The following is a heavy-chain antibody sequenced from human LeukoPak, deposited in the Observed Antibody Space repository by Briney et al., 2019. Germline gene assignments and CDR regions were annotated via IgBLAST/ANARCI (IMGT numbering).Heavy chain of an antibody. D-gene: IGHD2-2*01. Sequence: GGSLRLSCTASGFTFGDYAMSWFRQAPGKGLEWVGFIRSKAYGGTTECAASVKGRFTISRDDSKSIAYLQMNSLKTEDTAVYYCTRDPPRGIVVVPAADYWGQGTLVTVSS. J-gene: IGHJ4*02. V-gene: IGHV3-49*03. CDR3: TRDPPRGIVVVPAADY. CDR2: IRSKAYGGTT. CDR1: GFTFGDYA.